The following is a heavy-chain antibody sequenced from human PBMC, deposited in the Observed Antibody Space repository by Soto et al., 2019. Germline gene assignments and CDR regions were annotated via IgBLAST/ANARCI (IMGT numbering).Heavy chain of an antibody. CDR2: ISGSGGST. Sequence: GGSLRLSCAASGFTFSSYAMSWVRQAPGKGLEWVSAISGSGGSTYYADSVKGRFTISRDNSKNTLYLQMNSLRAEDTAVYYCAAAGNPRLGDIVVVPAAKQYNWFDPWGQGTLVTVSS. CDR1: GFTFSSYA. D-gene: IGHD2-2*01. J-gene: IGHJ5*02. CDR3: AAAGNPRLGDIVVVPAAKQYNWFDP. V-gene: IGHV3-23*01.